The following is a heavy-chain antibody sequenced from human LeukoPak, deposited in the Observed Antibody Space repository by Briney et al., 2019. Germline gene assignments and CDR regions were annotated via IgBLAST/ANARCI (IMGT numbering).Heavy chain of an antibody. CDR3: ATTGTNYYDSNPAYWFDP. D-gene: IGHD3-22*01. Sequence: ASVKVSCKASGYTFTGYYMHWVRQAPGQGLEWMGWINPNSGGTNYAQKFQGRVTMTRDTSISTAYMELSSLRSEDTAVYYCATTGTNYYDSNPAYWFDPWGQGTLVTVSS. CDR1: GYTFTGYY. J-gene: IGHJ5*02. CDR2: INPNSGGT. V-gene: IGHV1-2*02.